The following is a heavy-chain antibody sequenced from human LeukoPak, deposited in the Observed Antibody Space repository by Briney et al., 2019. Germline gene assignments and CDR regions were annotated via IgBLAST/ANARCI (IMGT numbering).Heavy chain of an antibody. CDR2: ISYDGSNK. J-gene: IGHJ4*02. CDR3: AKDLSSSWPSFDY. V-gene: IGHV3-30*18. Sequence: GRSLRLSCAASGFTFSSYGMHWVRQAPGKGLEWVAVISYDGSNKYYADSVKGRFTISRDNSKNTLYLRMNSLRAEDTAVYYCAKDLSSSWPSFDYWGQGTLVTVSS. CDR1: GFTFSSYG. D-gene: IGHD6-13*01.